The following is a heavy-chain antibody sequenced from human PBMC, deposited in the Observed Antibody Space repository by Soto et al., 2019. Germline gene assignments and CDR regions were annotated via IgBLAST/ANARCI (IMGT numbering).Heavy chain of an antibody. J-gene: IGHJ6*02. Sequence: GASVKVSCKASGYTFTSYDINWVRQATGQGLEWMGWMNPNSGNTGYAQKSQGRVTMTRNTSISTAYLELSSLRSEDTAVYYCARASGLSITIFGVVPHGMDVWGQGTTVTVSS. CDR2: MNPNSGNT. CDR1: GYTFTSYD. CDR3: ARASGLSITIFGVVPHGMDV. D-gene: IGHD3-3*01. V-gene: IGHV1-8*01.